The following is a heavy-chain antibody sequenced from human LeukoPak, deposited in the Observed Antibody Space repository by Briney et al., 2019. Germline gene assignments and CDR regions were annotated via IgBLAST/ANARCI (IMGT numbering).Heavy chain of an antibody. CDR2: IRYDGSNK. CDR3: AKERCSSTSCYSLGY. D-gene: IGHD2-2*01. V-gene: IGHV3-30*02. J-gene: IGHJ4*02. CDR1: GFTFSSYG. Sequence: GGSLRLSCAASGFTFSSYGMHWVRQAPGKGLEWVAFIRYDGSNKYYADSVKGRFTISRDNSKNTLYLQMNSLRAEDTAVYYCAKERCSSTSCYSLGYWGQGTLVTVSS.